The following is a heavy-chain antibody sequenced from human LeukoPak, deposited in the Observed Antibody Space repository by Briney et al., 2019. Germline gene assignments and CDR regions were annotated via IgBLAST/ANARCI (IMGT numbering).Heavy chain of an antibody. D-gene: IGHD2-2*02. CDR2: IIPILGIA. CDR3: ARVSTFIVVVPAAIPDHYYYYGMDV. CDR1: GGIFSSYA. V-gene: IGHV1-69*04. J-gene: IGHJ6*02. Sequence: SVKVSCKASGGIFSSYAISWVRQAPGQGLEWMGRIIPILGIANYAQKFQGRVTITADKSTSTAYMELSSLRSEDTAVYYCARVSTFIVVVPAAIPDHYYYYGMDVWGQGTTVTVSS.